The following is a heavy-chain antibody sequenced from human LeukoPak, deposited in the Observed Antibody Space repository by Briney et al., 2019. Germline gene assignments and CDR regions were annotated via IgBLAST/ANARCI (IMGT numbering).Heavy chain of an antibody. CDR3: ARSNMVRGASAYLGY. Sequence: PSETLSLTCTVSGGSISSYYWSWIRQPPGKGLEWIGYIYYSGSTNYNPSLKSRVTISVDTSKNQFSLKLSSVTAADTAVYYCARSNMVRGASAYLGYWGQGTLVTVSS. D-gene: IGHD3-10*01. J-gene: IGHJ4*02. V-gene: IGHV4-59*12. CDR2: IYYSGST. CDR1: GGSISSYY.